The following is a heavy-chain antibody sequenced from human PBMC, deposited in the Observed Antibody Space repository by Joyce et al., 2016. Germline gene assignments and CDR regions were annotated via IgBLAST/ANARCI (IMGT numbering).Heavy chain of an antibody. Sequence: EVQLVESGGDLVQPGGSLRLSCATSGFTFSTFDMHWVRQAAGKGLELVSTIGPSGDTYYSDSVKGRFTISRENAKNSLYLHMNTLRGEDTAVYYCARGQFGDFGGQGTTVTVSS. CDR3: ARGQFGDF. CDR1: GFTFSTFD. CDR2: IGPSGDT. J-gene: IGHJ6*02. V-gene: IGHV3-13*01. D-gene: IGHD3-10*01.